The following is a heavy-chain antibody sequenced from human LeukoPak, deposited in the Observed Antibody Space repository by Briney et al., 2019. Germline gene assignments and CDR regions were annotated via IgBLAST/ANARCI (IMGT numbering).Heavy chain of an antibody. V-gene: IGHV4-34*01. J-gene: IGHJ4*02. CDR1: AGSFSGYY. CDR2: INHSGST. D-gene: IGHD3-10*01. CDR3: ARGWQLSGSYYFDY. Sequence: PSETLSLTCAVYAGSFSGYYWSWIRQPPGKGLEWIGEINHSGSTNYNPSLKSRVTISVDTSKNQFSLKLSSVTAADTAVYYCARGWQLSGSYYFDYWGQGTLVTVSS.